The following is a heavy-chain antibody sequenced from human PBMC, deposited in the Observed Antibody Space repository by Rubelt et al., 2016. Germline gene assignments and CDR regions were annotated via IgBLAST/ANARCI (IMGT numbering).Heavy chain of an antibody. Sequence: QVQLVQSGAEVKKPGASVKVSCKASGYTFTSYDINWVRQATGQGLEWMGWMNPNSGNTGYDPKFQGRVTMTRNTSISTAYMELSSLRSEDTAVYYCARKDCSSTSCYTDWGQGTLVTVSS. V-gene: IGHV1-8*01. D-gene: IGHD2-2*02. CDR3: ARKDCSSTSCYTD. CDR2: MNPNSGNT. J-gene: IGHJ4*02. CDR1: GYTFTSYD.